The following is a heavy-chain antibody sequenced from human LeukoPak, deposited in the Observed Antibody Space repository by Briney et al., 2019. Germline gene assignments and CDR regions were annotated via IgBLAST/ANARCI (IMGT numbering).Heavy chain of an antibody. V-gene: IGHV3-23*01. J-gene: IGHJ4*02. CDR1: GFTFSSYA. CDR2: ISGSGGST. D-gene: IGHD2-21*02. Sequence: GGSLRLSCAASGFTFSSYAMSWVRQAPGKGLEWVSAISGSGGSTYYADSVKGRFTISRDNSKNTLYLQMNSLRAEDTAVYYCAKVGICGGDCSHFDYWGQGTLVTVSS. CDR3: AKVGICGGDCSHFDY.